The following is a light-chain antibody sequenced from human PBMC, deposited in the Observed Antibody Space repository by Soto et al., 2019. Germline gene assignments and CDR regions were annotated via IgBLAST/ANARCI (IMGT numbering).Light chain of an antibody. J-gene: IGLJ2*01. V-gene: IGLV2-14*01. CDR1: SSDVGGYNY. CDR2: DVS. CDR3: ISYTSSSTLVV. Sequence: QSALTQPASVSGSPGQSITISCTGNSSDVGGYNYVSWYQQHPGKAPKLMIYDVSNRPSGVSNRFSGSKSGNTASLTISGLQAEDEADYYCISYTSSSTLVVFGGGTKLTVL.